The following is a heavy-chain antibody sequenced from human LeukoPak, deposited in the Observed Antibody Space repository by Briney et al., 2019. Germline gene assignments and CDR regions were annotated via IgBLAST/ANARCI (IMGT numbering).Heavy chain of an antibody. Sequence: GGSLRLSCAASGFTFSTCAMSWVRQAPGKGLEWVSVISSGSDHTYYADSVKGRFAIFRDNSKNTLYLQMNSLRIEDTAIYYCAKDRLYFGDDFGDYWGQGTLVTVSS. V-gene: IGHV3-23*01. CDR3: AKDRLYFGDDFGDY. D-gene: IGHD2-21*02. J-gene: IGHJ4*02. CDR2: ISSGSDHT. CDR1: GFTFSTCA.